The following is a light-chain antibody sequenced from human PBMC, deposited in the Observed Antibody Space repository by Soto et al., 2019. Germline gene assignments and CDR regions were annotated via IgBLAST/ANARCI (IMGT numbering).Light chain of an antibody. J-gene: IGKJ1*01. CDR1: QSISSY. CDR3: QQSYSTPLT. V-gene: IGKV1-39*01. Sequence: IHMTQSPSSMSAILGDRVPITCQASQSISSYLNWYQQKPGKAPKFLIYASSSLQSGVPSRFSGSASGTDFTLTISSLQPEDFATYYCQQSYSTPLTFVQGTKV. CDR2: ASS.